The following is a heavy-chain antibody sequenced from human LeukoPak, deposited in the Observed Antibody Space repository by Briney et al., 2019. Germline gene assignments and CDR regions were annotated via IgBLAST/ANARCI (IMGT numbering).Heavy chain of an antibody. CDR3: ARSLDYYYYGMDV. CDR1: GGSISSYY. J-gene: IGHJ6*02. CDR2: IYYSGST. V-gene: IGHV4-59*12. Sequence: SETLSLTCTVSGGSISSYYWSWIRQPPGKGLEWIGYIYYSGSTNYNPSLKSRVTISVDTSKNQFSLKLSSVTAADTAVYYCARSLDYYYYGMDVWGQGTTVTVSS. D-gene: IGHD1-1*01.